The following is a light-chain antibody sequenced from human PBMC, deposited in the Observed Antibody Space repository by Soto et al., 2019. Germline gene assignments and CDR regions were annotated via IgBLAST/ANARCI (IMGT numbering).Light chain of an antibody. J-gene: IGLJ1*01. CDR2: DDS. Sequence: SYELTQPPSVSVAPGQTARITCEGDSLGSKSVHWYQQRPCQAPILVVFDDSDRPSGIHEQFSGSKSGNTATLTFSGVEAGDEAEYYCQVWESSTDHYVFGTGTKLTVL. CDR1: SLGSKS. V-gene: IGLV3-21*02. CDR3: QVWESSTDHYV.